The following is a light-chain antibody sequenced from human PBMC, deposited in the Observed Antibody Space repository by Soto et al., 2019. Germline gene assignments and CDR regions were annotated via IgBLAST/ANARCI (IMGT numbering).Light chain of an antibody. Sequence: EIVLTQSPATLSLSPGERATLSCRASQSVSSYLAWYQHKPGQAPRLLIYDASNRATGIPARFSGSGSGTDFTLTISSLEPEDFAVYYCQHRSGWPLTFGGGTKVDIK. CDR2: DAS. CDR1: QSVSSY. V-gene: IGKV3-11*01. CDR3: QHRSGWPLT. J-gene: IGKJ4*01.